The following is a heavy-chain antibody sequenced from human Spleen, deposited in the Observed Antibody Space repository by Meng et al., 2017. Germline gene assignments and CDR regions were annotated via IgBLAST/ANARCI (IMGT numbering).Heavy chain of an antibody. CDR3: TRGKKYYYDSTGYFAY. J-gene: IGHJ4*02. Sequence: QVQLQQWGAGLLKPSETLSLTCAVYGGSFSGYHWSWIRQSPEKGLEWIGEINQSGSTNYNPSLKSRVTISVDTSKNQFSLRLNSVTAADTAVYYCTRGKKYYYDSTGYFAYWGQGTLVTVSS. V-gene: IGHV4-34*01. CDR1: GGSFSGYH. CDR2: INQSGST. D-gene: IGHD3-22*01.